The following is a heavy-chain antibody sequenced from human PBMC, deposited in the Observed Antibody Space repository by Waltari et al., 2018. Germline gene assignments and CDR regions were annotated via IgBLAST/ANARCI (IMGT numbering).Heavy chain of an antibody. Sequence: QVQLVESGGGVVQPGRSLRLSCAASGFTFSSYGMHWVRQAPGKGLEWVAVIWYDGSNKYYADSVKGRFTISRDNSKNTLYLQMNSLRAEDTAVYYCAKKVGALFSWGQGTLVTVSS. D-gene: IGHD1-26*01. CDR1: GFTFSSYG. V-gene: IGHV3-33*06. CDR2: IWYDGSNK. CDR3: AKKVGALFS. J-gene: IGHJ4*02.